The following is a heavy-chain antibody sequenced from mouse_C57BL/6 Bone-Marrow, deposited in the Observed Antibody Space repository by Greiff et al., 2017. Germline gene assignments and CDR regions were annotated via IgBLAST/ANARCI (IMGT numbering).Heavy chain of an antibody. CDR1: GYTFTSYW. J-gene: IGHJ2*01. CDR3: ARRVYFYY. CDR2: IDPSDSYT. Sequence: QVQLQQPGAELVRPGTSVKLSCKASGYTFTSYWMHWVKQRPGQGLEWIGVIDPSDSYTNYNQKFKGKATLTVDTSSSTAYMQLSILTSEDSAVYYCARRVYFYYWGQGTTLTVSS. V-gene: IGHV1-59*01.